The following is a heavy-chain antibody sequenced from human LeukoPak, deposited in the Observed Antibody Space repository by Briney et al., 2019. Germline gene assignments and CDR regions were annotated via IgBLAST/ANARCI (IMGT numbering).Heavy chain of an antibody. CDR2: ISYDGSSR. Sequence: GGSLRLSCAASGFSFSNYPMQWVRRAPGKGLEWVATISYDGSSRHSAASVKGRFTISRDNSKNTLSLQMNSLRVEDTAMYYCASPPGRPNGDWGQGTLVTVSS. CDR3: ASPPGRPNGD. J-gene: IGHJ4*02. D-gene: IGHD7-27*01. CDR1: GFSFSNYP. V-gene: IGHV3-30*04.